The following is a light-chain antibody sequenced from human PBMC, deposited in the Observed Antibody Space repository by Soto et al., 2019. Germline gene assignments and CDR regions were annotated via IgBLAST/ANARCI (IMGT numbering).Light chain of an antibody. CDR3: QQSDRTPYT. CDR1: QGISTY. CDR2: AAS. J-gene: IGKJ2*01. V-gene: IGKV1-39*01. Sequence: DIQMTQSPSSLSASVGDRVTITCRASQGISTYLIWYQQRQGNHPKLLIYAASNLLSGVPSRFSGSGSGTYFTLTISSLQPEDFATYDCQQSDRTPYTFGQGTNLETK.